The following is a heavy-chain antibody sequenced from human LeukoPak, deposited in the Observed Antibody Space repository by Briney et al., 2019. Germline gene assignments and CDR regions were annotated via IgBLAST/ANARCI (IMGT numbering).Heavy chain of an antibody. D-gene: IGHD1-26*01. CDR1: GYSISSGYY. CDR2: IYDSGSA. Sequence: SETLSLTCAVSGYSISSGYYWGWIRQPPGKGLEWIGNIYDSGSADYNPSLKSRVTISVDTSKNQFSLKLSSVTAADTAVYYCARRRVDSGNHHFDYWGQGTLVTVSS. V-gene: IGHV4-38-2*01. J-gene: IGHJ4*02. CDR3: ARRRVDSGNHHFDY.